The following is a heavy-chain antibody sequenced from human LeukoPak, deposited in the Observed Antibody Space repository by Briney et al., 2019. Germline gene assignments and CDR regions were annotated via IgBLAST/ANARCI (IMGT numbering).Heavy chain of an antibody. CDR1: GGSFSGYY. CDR3: ARELRPYYFDY. CDR2: ISSSSSYT. J-gene: IGHJ4*02. D-gene: IGHD2-15*01. Sequence: LSLTCAVYGGSFSGYYWSWIRQAPGKGLEWVSYISSSSSYTNYADSVKGRFTISRDNAKNSLYLQMNSLRAEDTAVYYCARELRPYYFDYWGQGTLVTVSS. V-gene: IGHV3-11*06.